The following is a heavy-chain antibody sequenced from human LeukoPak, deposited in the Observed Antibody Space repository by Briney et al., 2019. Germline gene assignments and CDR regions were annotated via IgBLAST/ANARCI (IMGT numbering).Heavy chain of an antibody. J-gene: IGHJ5*01. D-gene: IGHD6-13*01. CDR2: ISSSGSTI. CDR3: AREPTYTSSWYTTCDS. CDR1: GFTFSSYE. Sequence: GGSLRLSCAASGFTFSSYEMNWVRQAPGKGLEWVSYISSSGSTIYYADSVKGRFTISRDNAKNSLYLQMNSLRAEDTAVYYCAREPTYTSSWYTTCDSWGQGTLVTVSS. V-gene: IGHV3-48*03.